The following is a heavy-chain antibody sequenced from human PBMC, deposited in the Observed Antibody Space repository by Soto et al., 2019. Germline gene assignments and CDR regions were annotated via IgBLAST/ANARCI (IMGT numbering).Heavy chain of an antibody. CDR1: GFTFSSYA. D-gene: IGHD2-8*01. CDR2: ISYDGSNK. J-gene: IGHJ6*02. Sequence: GGSLRLSCAASGFTFSSYAMHWVRQAPGKGLEWVAVISYDGSNKYYADSVKGRFTISRDNSKNTLYLQMNSLRAEDTAVYYCARDIATLKLSPMVYAYYYYGMDVWGQGTTVTVSS. V-gene: IGHV3-30-3*01. CDR3: ARDIATLKLSPMVYAYYYYGMDV.